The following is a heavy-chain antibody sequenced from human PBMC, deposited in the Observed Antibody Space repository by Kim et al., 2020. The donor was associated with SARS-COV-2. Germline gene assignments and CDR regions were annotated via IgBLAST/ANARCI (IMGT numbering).Heavy chain of an antibody. CDR3: ARLRIAVDGGSWFDP. V-gene: IGHV1-69*13. CDR2: IIPIFGTA. CDR1: GGTFSSYA. Sequence: SVKVSCKASGGTFSSYAISWVRQAPGQGLEWMGGIIPIFGTANYAQKFQGRVTITADESTSTAYMELSSLRSEDTAVYYCARLRIAVDGGSWFDPWGQGTLVTVSS. D-gene: IGHD6-19*01. J-gene: IGHJ5*02.